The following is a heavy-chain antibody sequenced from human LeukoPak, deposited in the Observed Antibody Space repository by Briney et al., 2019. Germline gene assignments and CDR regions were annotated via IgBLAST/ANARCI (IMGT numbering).Heavy chain of an antibody. J-gene: IGHJ4*02. Sequence: GGSLRLSCAASGFTVSSNYMSWVRQAPGKGLEWVSVIYSGGSTYYADSVKGRFTISRDNSKNTLYPRMNSLRAEDTAVYYCARCGSSWYFDYWGQGTLVTVSS. CDR2: IYSGGST. V-gene: IGHV3-66*01. CDR1: GFTVSSNY. CDR3: ARCGSSWYFDY. D-gene: IGHD6-13*01.